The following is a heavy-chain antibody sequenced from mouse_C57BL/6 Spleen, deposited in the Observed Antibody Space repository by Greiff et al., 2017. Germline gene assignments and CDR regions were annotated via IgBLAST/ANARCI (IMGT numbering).Heavy chain of an antibody. CDR3: ARDPTVVAPDWYFDV. J-gene: IGHJ1*03. CDR1: GYTFTDYN. CDR2: INPNNGGT. D-gene: IGHD1-1*01. Sequence: VQLQQSGPELVKPGASVKMSCKASGYTFTDYNMHWVKQSHGKSLEWIGYINPNNGGTSYNQKFKGKATLTVNKSYSTAYMELRSLTSEDAAVYYGARDPTVVAPDWYFDVWGTGTTVTVSS. V-gene: IGHV1-22*01.